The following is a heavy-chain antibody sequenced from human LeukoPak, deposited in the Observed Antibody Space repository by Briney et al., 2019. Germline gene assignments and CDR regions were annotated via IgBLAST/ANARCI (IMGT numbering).Heavy chain of an antibody. D-gene: IGHD1-1*01. Sequence: GGSLRLSCAASGFTFGNYAMAWVRQAPGKGLEWVSSISNSGGSTYYADSVKGRFTISRDNSKNTVYLQMNSLRAEDTAVYYCAKGGVPFDYWGQGTLVTVSS. CDR2: ISNSGGST. V-gene: IGHV3-23*01. J-gene: IGHJ4*02. CDR3: AKGGVPFDY. CDR1: GFTFGNYA.